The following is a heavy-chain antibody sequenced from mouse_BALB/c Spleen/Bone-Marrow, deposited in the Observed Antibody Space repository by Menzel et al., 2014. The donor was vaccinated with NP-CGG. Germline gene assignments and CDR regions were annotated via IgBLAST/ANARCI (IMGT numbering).Heavy chain of an antibody. J-gene: IGHJ2*01. D-gene: IGHD1-1*01. CDR2: IHYSGST. CDR1: GYSIXSGYG. CDR3: VRETTVVADFDY. V-gene: IGHV3-1*02. Sequence: EVQLQESGPDLVKPSQSLSLTCTVAGYSIXSGYGWHWIRQFPGNKLGWMGYIHYSGSTNYNPSLQSRISITRDTSKNQFFLQLNSVTTEDTATYYCVRETTVVADFDYWGQGTTLTVSS.